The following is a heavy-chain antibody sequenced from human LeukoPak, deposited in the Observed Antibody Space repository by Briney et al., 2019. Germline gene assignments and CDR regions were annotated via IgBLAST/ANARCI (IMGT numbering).Heavy chain of an antibody. CDR2: IRYDESNK. J-gene: IGHJ4*02. Sequence: GGSLRLSCAASGFTFSNYGTHWVRQAPGKGLEWVAFIRYDESNKYYADPVKGRFTISRDNSKNTLYLQMNSLRAEDTAVYYCAKRYAAAGTLDYWGQGTLVTVSS. V-gene: IGHV3-30*02. CDR1: GFTFSNYG. CDR3: AKRYAAAGTLDY. D-gene: IGHD6-13*01.